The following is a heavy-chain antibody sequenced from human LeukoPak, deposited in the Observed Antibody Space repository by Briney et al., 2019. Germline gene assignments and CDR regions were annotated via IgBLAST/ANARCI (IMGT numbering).Heavy chain of an antibody. Sequence: SVKVSCKASGGTFSSYAISWVRQAPGQGLEWMGGIIPIFGTANYAQKFQGRVTITADESTSTAYMELSSLRSEDTAVYYCARGYCSGGSCYGVDHWGQGTLVTVSS. CDR1: GGTFSSYA. J-gene: IGHJ4*02. D-gene: IGHD2-15*01. CDR3: ARGYCSGGSCYGVDH. V-gene: IGHV1-69*13. CDR2: IIPIFGTA.